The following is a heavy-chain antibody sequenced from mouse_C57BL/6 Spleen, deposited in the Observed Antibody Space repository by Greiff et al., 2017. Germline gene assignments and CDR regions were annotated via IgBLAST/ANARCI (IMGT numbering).Heavy chain of an antibody. CDR1: GFTFSSYG. CDR2: ISSGGSYP. CDR3: ARQGFSTTVVERAWFAY. Sequence: EVQGVESGGDLVKPGGSLKLSCAASGFTFSSYGMSWVRQTPDKRLEWVATISSGGSYPYYPDRVKGRFPISRDNAKNTLYLQMSSLKSEKTAMYYCARQGFSTTVVERAWFAYWGQGTLVTVSA. V-gene: IGHV5-6*01. D-gene: IGHD1-1*01. J-gene: IGHJ3*01.